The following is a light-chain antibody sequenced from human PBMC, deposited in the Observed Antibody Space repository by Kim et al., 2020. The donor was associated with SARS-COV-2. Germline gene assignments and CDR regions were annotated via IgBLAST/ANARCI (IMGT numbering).Light chain of an antibody. CDR2: GAS. V-gene: IGKV3-15*01. Sequence: SVSRGESATLYSRPSQTVSSNVAWYKQKPGQAPRLLIYGASTRATGIPSRFSGSGSGTEFTLTISSLQSEDFAVYSCQQYNNWPYTFGQGTKLEI. CDR1: QTVSSN. J-gene: IGKJ2*01. CDR3: QQYNNWPYT.